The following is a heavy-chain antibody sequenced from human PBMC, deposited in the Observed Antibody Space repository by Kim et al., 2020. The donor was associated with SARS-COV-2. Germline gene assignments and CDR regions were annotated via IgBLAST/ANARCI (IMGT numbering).Heavy chain of an antibody. Sequence: ESVKGQLTISRDNAKNSLYLQMNSLRAEDTAVYYCARDETGIAAASALDPWGQGTLVTVSS. J-gene: IGHJ5*02. CDR3: ARDETGIAAASALDP. D-gene: IGHD6-13*01. V-gene: IGHV3-21*01.